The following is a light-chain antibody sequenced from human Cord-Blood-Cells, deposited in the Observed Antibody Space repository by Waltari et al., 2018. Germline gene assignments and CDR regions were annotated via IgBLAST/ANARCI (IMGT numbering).Light chain of an antibody. CDR3: AAWDDSLSGPV. CDR1: SPNIGSNY. J-gene: IGLJ2*01. Sequence: QSVLTQPPSASGTPGQRVTISCSGSSPNIGSNYVYWYQQLPGTAPKLLIYRNKRRPSGVPDRFSGSKSGTSASLAISGLRSEDEADYYCAAWDDSLSGPVFGGGTKLTVL. CDR2: RNK. V-gene: IGLV1-47*01.